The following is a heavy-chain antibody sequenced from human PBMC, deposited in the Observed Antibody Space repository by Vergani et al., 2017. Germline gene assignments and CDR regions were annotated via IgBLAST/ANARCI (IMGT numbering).Heavy chain of an antibody. V-gene: IGHV3-7*03. CDR2: IKQDGSEK. CDR1: GFTFSSYW. D-gene: IGHD5-18*01. Sequence: EVQLVESGGGLVQPGGSLRLSCAASGFTFSSYWMSWVRQAPGKGLEWVANIKQDGSEKYYVDSVKGRFTISRDNAKNSLYLQMNSLRAEDTAVYYCARDKRTWIQLWSDAFDIWGQGTMVTVSS. J-gene: IGHJ3*02. CDR3: ARDKRTWIQLWSDAFDI.